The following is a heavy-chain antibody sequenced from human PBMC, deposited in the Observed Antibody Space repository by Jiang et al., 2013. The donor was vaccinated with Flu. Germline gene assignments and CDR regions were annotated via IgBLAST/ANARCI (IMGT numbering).Heavy chain of an antibody. Sequence: GAEVKKPGASVKVSCKVSGYTLSESSIHWVRQAPGKGLEWVGGFDPEDGETIYTQKFLGRLTMTEETSTDTAYMEVSSLRSDDTAVYYCATRRRGVLRSYFDFWGQGTLVTVSS. CDR3: ATRRRGVLRSYFDF. CDR1: GYTLSESS. V-gene: IGHV1-24*01. D-gene: IGHD2/OR15-2a*01. CDR2: FDPEDGET. J-gene: IGHJ4*02.